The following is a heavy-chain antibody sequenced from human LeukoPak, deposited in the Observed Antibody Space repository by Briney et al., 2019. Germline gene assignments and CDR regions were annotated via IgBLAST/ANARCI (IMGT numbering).Heavy chain of an antibody. Sequence: KPGGSLRLSCAASGFTFSDYYMSWIRQAPGKGLEWVSYISSSGSTIYYADSVKGRFTISRDNAKNSLYLQMNSLRAEDRAVYYCASIAVAGEPFDYWGQGTLVTVSS. J-gene: IGHJ4*02. CDR1: GFTFSDYY. CDR2: ISSSGSTI. D-gene: IGHD6-19*01. CDR3: ASIAVAGEPFDY. V-gene: IGHV3-11*01.